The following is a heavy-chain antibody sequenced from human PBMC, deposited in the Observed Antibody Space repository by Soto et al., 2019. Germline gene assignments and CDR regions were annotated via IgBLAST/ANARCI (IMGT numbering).Heavy chain of an antibody. Sequence: QVQLVQSGAEVRKPGASAKVSCKASGYTFTTYDINWVRQATGQGLEWMGWMNPNSGNTVYAQKFQGRVTMTRNTSINTAYMELTSPTSDDTAVYYCARYHYYYCMDVWGQGTTVTVSS. CDR2: MNPNSGNT. CDR1: GYTFTTYD. V-gene: IGHV1-8*01. D-gene: IGHD3-22*01. J-gene: IGHJ6*02. CDR3: ARYHYYYCMDV.